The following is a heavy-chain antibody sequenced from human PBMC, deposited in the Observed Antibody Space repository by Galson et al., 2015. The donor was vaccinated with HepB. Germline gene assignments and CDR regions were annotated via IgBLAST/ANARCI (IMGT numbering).Heavy chain of an antibody. Sequence: VSCKASGYTFTDYTINWVRQAPGQGLEWMGRININTGNPTYAQGFTGRFVFSLDTSVNTAYLQISSLKAEDTAVYYCARAPYYGSGSNSNAWFDPWGQGTLVTVSS. V-gene: IGHV7-4-1*02. D-gene: IGHD3-10*01. CDR1: GYTFTDYT. J-gene: IGHJ5*02. CDR2: ININTGNP. CDR3: ARAPYYGSGSNSNAWFDP.